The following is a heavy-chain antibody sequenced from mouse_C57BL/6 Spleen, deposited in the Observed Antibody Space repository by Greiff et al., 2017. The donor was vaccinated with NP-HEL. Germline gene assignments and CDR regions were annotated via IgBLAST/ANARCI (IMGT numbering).Heavy chain of an antibody. CDR2: INPDYGTT. Sequence: VQLQQSGPELVKPGASVKISCKASGYSFTDYYMNWVKQSPGKSLEWIGVINPDYGTTSYNQKFKGKATLTADTSSSTAYMQLTSLTSEDSAVYYCARMSGPGAGFAYWGQGTLVTVSA. J-gene: IGHJ3*01. D-gene: IGHD4-1*01. V-gene: IGHV1-39*01. CDR1: GYSFTDYY. CDR3: ARMSGPGAGFAY.